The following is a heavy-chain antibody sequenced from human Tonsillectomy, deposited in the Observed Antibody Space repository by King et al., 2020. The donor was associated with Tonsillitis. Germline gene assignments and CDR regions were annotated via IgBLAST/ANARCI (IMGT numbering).Heavy chain of an antibody. D-gene: IGHD6-13*01. CDR3: EKDLGYLRYFMDV. Sequence: VQLVESGGGVVQPGRSLRLSCAASGFTFRTYGMHWVRQAPGKGLEWVAVISYDGNDEYYADSVKGRFTISSDNSKNTLSLQMNSLRPGDTAVYYCEKDLGYLRYFMDVWGTGTTVTVS. CDR1: GFTFRTYG. J-gene: IGHJ6*03. V-gene: IGHV3-30*18. CDR2: ISYDGNDE.